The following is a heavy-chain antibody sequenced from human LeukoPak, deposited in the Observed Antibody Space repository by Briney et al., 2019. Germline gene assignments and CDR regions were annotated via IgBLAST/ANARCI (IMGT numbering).Heavy chain of an antibody. D-gene: IGHD3-10*01. CDR1: GYTFTGYY. J-gene: IGHJ4*02. CDR2: INPNSGGT. V-gene: IGHV1-2*02. CDR3: ARDLDYGSGSYNGDC. Sequence: ASVKVSCKASGYTFTGYYMHWVRQAPGQGLEWMGWINPNSGGTNYAQKFQGRDTMTRDTSISTAYMELSSLRSDDTALYYCARDLDYGSGSYNGDCWGQGTQVTVSS.